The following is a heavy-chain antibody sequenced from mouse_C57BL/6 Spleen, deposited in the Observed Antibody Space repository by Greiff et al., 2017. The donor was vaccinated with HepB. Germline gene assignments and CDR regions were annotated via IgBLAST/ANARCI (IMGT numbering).Heavy chain of an antibody. D-gene: IGHD2-4*01. J-gene: IGHJ4*01. CDR2: ISSGGDYI. V-gene: IGHV5S21*01. Sequence: EVQVVESGEGLVKPGGSLKLSCAASGFTFSSYAMSWVRQTPEKRLEWVAYISSGGDYIYYADTVKGRFTISRDNARNTLYLQMSSLKSEDTAMYYCTRRYDYDRYYAMDYWGQGTSVTVSS. CDR1: GFTFSSYA. CDR3: TRRYDYDRYYAMDY.